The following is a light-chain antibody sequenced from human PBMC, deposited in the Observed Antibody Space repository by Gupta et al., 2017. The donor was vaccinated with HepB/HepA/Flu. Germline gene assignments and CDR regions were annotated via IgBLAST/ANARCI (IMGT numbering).Light chain of an antibody. CDR2: GIS. Sequence: DIVMTQSPVTLSVSPGETATLYCRASQSISANFAWYQQRPGQAPRLLVYGISTRASGIPARFSGSGSGAEFTLSISNLQSEDSALYFCQRDNNWPLTFGGGTQVEVK. CDR1: QSISAN. J-gene: IGKJ4*01. V-gene: IGKV3-15*01. CDR3: QRDNNWPLT.